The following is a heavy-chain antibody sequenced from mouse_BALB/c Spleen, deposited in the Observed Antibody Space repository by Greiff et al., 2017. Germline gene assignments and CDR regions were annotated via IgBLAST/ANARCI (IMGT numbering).Heavy chain of an antibody. D-gene: IGHD2-1*01. J-gene: IGHJ3*01. CDR2: ISDGGSYT. Sequence: DVQLVESGGGLVKPGGSLKLSCAASGFTFSDYYMYWVRQTPEKRLEWVATISDGGSYTYYPDSVKGRFTISRDNAKNNLYLQMSSLKSEDTAMYYCARDDGNGAWFAYWGQGTLVTVSA. V-gene: IGHV5-4*02. CDR1: GFTFSDYY. CDR3: ARDDGNGAWFAY.